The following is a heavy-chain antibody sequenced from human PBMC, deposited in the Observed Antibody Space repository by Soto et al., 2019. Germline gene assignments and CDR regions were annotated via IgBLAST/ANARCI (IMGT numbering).Heavy chain of an antibody. Sequence: SVKVSCKASGGTFSSYAISWLRQAPGQGLEWMGGIIPIFGTANYAQKFQGRVTITADESTSTAYMELSSLRSEDTAVYYCARVRAGDSYGLYYFDYWGQGTLVTVS. CDR3: ARVRAGDSYGLYYFDY. CDR2: IIPIFGTA. CDR1: GGTFSSYA. V-gene: IGHV1-69*13. D-gene: IGHD5-18*01. J-gene: IGHJ4*02.